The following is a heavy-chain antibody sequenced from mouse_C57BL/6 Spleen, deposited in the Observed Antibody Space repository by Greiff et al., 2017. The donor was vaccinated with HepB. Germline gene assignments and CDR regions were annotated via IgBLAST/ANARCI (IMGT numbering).Heavy chain of an antibody. CDR3: AGDGLLGNYGPAWFAY. Sequence: DVQLVESGGGLVKPGGSLKLSCAASGFTFSSYAMSWVRQTPEKRLEWVATISDGGSYTYYPDNVKGRFTISRDNAKNNLYLQMSHLKSEDTAMYYCAGDGLLGNYGPAWFAYWGQGTLVTVSA. V-gene: IGHV5-4*01. J-gene: IGHJ3*01. D-gene: IGHD1-1*01. CDR2: ISDGGSYT. CDR1: GFTFSSYA.